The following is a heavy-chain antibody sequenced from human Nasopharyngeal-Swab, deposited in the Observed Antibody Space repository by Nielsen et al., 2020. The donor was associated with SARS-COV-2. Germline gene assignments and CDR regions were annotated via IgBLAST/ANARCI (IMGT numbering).Heavy chain of an antibody. V-gene: IGHV3-21*01. CDR3: ARDQLVTMRVVEPFRWFDP. J-gene: IGHJ5*02. D-gene: IGHD3-22*01. Sequence: GESLKISCAASGFTFSSYSMNWVRQAPGKGLEWVSSISSSSSYIYYADSVKGRFTISRDNAKNSLYLQMNSLRAEDTAVYYCARDQLVTMRVVEPFRWFDPWGQGTLVTVSS. CDR2: ISSSSSYI. CDR1: GFTFSSYS.